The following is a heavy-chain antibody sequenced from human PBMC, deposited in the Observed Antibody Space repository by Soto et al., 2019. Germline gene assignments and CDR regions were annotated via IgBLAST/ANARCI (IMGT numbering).Heavy chain of an antibody. CDR3: ARGCHKWGGDYYDGSGKGYYFDY. CDR1: GGSISSYY. CDR2: IYYSGST. D-gene: IGHD3-22*01. V-gene: IGHV4-59*01. J-gene: IGHJ4*02. Sequence: SETLSLTCTVSGGSISSYYWSWIRQPPGKGLEWIGYIYYSGSTNYNPSLKSRVTISVDTSKNQFSLKLSSVTAADTAVYYCARGCHKWGGDYYDGSGKGYYFDYWGQGTLVTVSS.